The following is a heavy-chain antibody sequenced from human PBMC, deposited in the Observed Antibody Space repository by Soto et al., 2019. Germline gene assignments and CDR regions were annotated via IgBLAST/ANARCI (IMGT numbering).Heavy chain of an antibody. Sequence: QGQLVQSVGEVKKPGASLKVSCKASGYNFILHGISWVRQAPGQGLEWMGWISAYNGNTKYAQNFQDRVTMTTDPSTSTVNMELRSLRSDDTAVYYCARVWYDGNSGAFDIWGQGTKVTVSS. CDR3: ARVWYDGNSGAFDI. V-gene: IGHV1-18*01. D-gene: IGHD3-10*01. CDR2: ISAYNGNT. CDR1: GYNFILHG. J-gene: IGHJ3*02.